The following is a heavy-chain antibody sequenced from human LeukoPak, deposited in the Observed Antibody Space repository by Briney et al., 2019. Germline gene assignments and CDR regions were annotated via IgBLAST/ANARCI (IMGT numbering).Heavy chain of an antibody. V-gene: IGHV3-7*01. CDR2: IKQDGSEK. CDR1: GFTFSSYW. Sequence: GGSLRPSCAASGFTFSSYWMSWVRQAPGKGLEWVANIKQDGSEKYYVDSVKGRFTISRDNAKNSLYLQMNSLRAEDTAVYYCARDLPLLWFGELLRGFDYWGQGTLVTVSS. CDR3: ARDLPLLWFGELLRGFDY. J-gene: IGHJ4*02. D-gene: IGHD3-10*01.